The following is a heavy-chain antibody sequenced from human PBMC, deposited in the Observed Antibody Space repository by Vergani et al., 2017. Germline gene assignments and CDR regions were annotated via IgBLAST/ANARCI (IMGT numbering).Heavy chain of an antibody. Sequence: EVHLVASGGGLIHPGGSLRLSCEGSGFSFSGYWMHWVRQSPEKGLVWVSRIKSDGCITNYADSVKCRFTISKDSAKNTLYLELNSLRGDDTAIYYCVRSRCNGPCFMSIWFDSWGQGTLVTVSS. J-gene: IGHJ5*01. CDR3: VRSRCNGPCFMSIWFDS. V-gene: IGHV3-74*01. CDR1: GFSFSGYW. D-gene: IGHD2-8*01. CDR2: IKSDGCIT.